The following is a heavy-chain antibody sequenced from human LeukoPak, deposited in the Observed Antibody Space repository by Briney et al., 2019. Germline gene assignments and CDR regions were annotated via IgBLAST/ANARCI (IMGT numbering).Heavy chain of an antibody. J-gene: IGHJ5*02. CDR1: GFTFSSYG. Sequence: GGSLRLSCAASGFTFSSYGMHWVRQAPGKGLEWVAFIRYDGSNKYYADSVKGRFTISRDNSKNTLYLQMNSLRAEDTAVYYCAKVNYITMVRGVIDPWGQGTLVTVSS. CDR3: AKVNYITMVRGVIDP. D-gene: IGHD3-10*01. V-gene: IGHV3-30*02. CDR2: IRYDGSNK.